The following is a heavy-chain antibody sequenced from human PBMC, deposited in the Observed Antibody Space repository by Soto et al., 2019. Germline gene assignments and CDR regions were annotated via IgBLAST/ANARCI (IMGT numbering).Heavy chain of an antibody. CDR1: GGSISSSSYY. D-gene: IGHD3-16*01. CDR3: ARSFYYDYVWGSYNYFDY. CDR2: IYYSGST. Sequence: NPSETLSLTCTVSGGSISSSSYYWGWIRQPPGKGLEWIGSIYYSGSTYYNPSLKSRVTISVDTSKNQFPLKLSSVTAADTAVYYCARSFYYDYVWGSYNYFDYWGQGTLVTVSS. V-gene: IGHV4-39*01. J-gene: IGHJ4*02.